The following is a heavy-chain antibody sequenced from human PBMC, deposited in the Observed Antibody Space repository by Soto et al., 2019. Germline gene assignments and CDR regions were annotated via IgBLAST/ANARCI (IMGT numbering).Heavy chain of an antibody. CDR2: IKSKSDGGTT. Sequence: EVQLVESGGGLVEPWGSLRLSCAASGFAFADAWMSWVRHAPGKGLEVVGLIKSKSDGGTTDFAAPVKGRFTISRDDSQNTLYLQMNSLNTEDTAIYSCTTGSGWRDCWGQGTLVTVSS. D-gene: IGHD6-19*01. CDR1: GFAFADAW. J-gene: IGHJ4*02. CDR3: TTGSGWRDC. V-gene: IGHV3-15*01.